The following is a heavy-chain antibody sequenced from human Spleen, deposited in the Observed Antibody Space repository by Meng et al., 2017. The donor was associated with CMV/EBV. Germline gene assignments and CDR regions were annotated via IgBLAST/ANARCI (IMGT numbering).Heavy chain of an antibody. CDR1: GVSISTTSYY. CDR3: AKDPQDRRGYYDGFDI. CDR2: ISGRGDIT. Sequence: ETLSLTCTVSGVSISTTSYYWGWVRQAPGKGLEWVSAISGRGDITYYADSVKGRFTISRDNSKNTLYLQMNSLRAEDTAVYYCAKDPQDRRGYYDGFDIWGQGTMVTVSS. D-gene: IGHD3-22*01. J-gene: IGHJ3*02. V-gene: IGHV3-23*01.